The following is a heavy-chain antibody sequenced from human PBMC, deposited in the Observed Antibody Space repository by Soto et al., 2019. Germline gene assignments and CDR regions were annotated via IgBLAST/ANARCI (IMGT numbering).Heavy chain of an antibody. CDR2: IYYSGST. CDR1: GGSISSSSYY. Sequence: SETLSLTCTVSGGSISSSSYYWGWIRQPPGKGLEWIGSIYYSGSTYYNPSLKSRVTISGDTSKNQFSLKLSSVTAADTAVYYCARHEEDYGSGTFDYWGQGTLVTVSS. CDR3: ARHEEDYGSGTFDY. J-gene: IGHJ4*02. V-gene: IGHV4-39*01. D-gene: IGHD3-10*01.